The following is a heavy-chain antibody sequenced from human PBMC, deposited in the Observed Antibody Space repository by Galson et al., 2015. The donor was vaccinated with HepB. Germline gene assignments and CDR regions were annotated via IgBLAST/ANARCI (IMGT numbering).Heavy chain of an antibody. J-gene: IGHJ4*02. CDR1: GFTFRDFY. Sequence: SLRLSCAASGFTFRDFYMGWLRVVPGKGLGWLSYISQSGSSIHYADSVRGRFTISRDNAKNSLYLQMNNLSAEDTAIYYCARWSQAYYHWGQRILGTVSS. CDR2: ISQSGSSI. D-gene: IGHD3-3*02. CDR3: ARWSQAYYH. V-gene: IGHV3-11*01.